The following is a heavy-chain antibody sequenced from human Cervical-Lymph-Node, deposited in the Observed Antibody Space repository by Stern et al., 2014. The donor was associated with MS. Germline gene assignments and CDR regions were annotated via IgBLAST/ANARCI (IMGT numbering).Heavy chain of an antibody. CDR1: GFTFSSYA. D-gene: IGHD4-17*01. V-gene: IGHV3-23*04. Sequence: EVQLEQSGGGLVQPGGSLRLSCAASGFTFSSYAMSWVRQAPGKGLEWVSAISGSGGRTYYEDSAKARFTLPRDNSTTTQYLHTHSLRAEDTVVYYGAKSTVTSLSDYWGQGTLVTVSS. CDR3: AKSTVTSLSDY. CDR2: ISGSGGRT. J-gene: IGHJ4*02.